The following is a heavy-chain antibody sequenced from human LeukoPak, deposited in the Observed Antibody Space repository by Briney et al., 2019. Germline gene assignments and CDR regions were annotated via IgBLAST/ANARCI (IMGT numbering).Heavy chain of an antibody. D-gene: IGHD3-22*01. CDR3: ARFFYDSSGYYLGN. Sequence: ASVKVSCKASGYTFTSYDINWVRRATGQGLEWMGWMNPNSGNTGYAQKFQGRVTMTRNTSISTAYMELSSLRSEDTAVYYCARFFYDSSGYYLGNWGQGTLVTVSS. CDR2: MNPNSGNT. V-gene: IGHV1-8*01. CDR1: GYTFTSYD. J-gene: IGHJ4*02.